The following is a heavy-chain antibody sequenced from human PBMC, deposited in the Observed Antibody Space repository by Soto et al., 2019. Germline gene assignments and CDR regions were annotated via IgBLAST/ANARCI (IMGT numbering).Heavy chain of an antibody. V-gene: IGHV2-5*02. CDR3: ARLTRGVYDSGRLWEKFDY. Sequence: QITVKESGLTLVKPTETLTLTCTFSGFSLSSIGMGVGWIRQPPGKALEWLALIYWDDDKRYSPSLSSRLTITKDPPKNEVDLTMTNMDPVDTATYYWARLTRGVYDSGRLWEKFDYWGQGTRVTVSS. CDR1: GFSLSSIGMG. J-gene: IGHJ4*02. CDR2: IYWDDDK. D-gene: IGHD5-12*01.